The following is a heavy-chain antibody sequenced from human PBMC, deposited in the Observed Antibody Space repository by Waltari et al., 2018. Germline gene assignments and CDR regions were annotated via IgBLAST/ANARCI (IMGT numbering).Heavy chain of an antibody. J-gene: IGHJ6*02. Sequence: QVQLQQWGAGLLKPSETLSLTCAVYGGSFSGYYWSWIRQPPGKGLEWIGEINHSGSTNYNPSLKSRVTISVDTSKNQFSLKLRSVTAADTAVYYCARAGHFRRIFGVVIKSNYGMDVWGQGTTVTVSS. V-gene: IGHV4-34*01. CDR2: INHSGST. D-gene: IGHD3-3*02. CDR1: GGSFSGYY. CDR3: ARAGHFRRIFGVVIKSNYGMDV.